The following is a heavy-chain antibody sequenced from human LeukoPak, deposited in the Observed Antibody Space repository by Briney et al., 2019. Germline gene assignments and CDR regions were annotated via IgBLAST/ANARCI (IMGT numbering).Heavy chain of an antibody. J-gene: IGHJ4*02. V-gene: IGHV5-51*01. CDR2: IYPGDSDT. CDR1: GYSFTSYW. Sequence: GKSLKISCKGSGYSFTSYWIGWVRQMPGKGLEWMGIIYPGDSDTRYSPSFQGQVTISADKSISTAYLQWSSLKASDTAMYYCARSNQYYYGSGASADFDYWGQGTLVTVSS. CDR3: ARSNQYYYGSGASADFDY. D-gene: IGHD3-10*01.